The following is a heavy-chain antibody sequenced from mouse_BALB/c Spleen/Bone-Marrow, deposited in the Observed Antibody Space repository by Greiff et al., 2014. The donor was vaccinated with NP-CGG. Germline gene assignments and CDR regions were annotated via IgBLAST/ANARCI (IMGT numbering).Heavy chain of an antibody. CDR1: GYSFTGYT. CDR2: INPYNGGT. CDR3: ARKGPYYRYDPYAMDY. D-gene: IGHD2-14*01. Sequence: VQLQQSGPELVKPGASMKISCKASGYSFTGYTMNWVKQSHGKNLEWIGLINPYNGGTSYDQKFKGKATLTVDKSSSTAYMELLSLTPEDSAVYYCARKGPYYRYDPYAMDYWGQGTSVTVSS. V-gene: IGHV1-26*01. J-gene: IGHJ4*01.